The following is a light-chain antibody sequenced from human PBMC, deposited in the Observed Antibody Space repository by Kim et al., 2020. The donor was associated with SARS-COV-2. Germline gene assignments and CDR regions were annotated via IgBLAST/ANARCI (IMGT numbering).Light chain of an antibody. V-gene: IGKV3-15*01. CDR3: QQYNNWPPWT. J-gene: IGKJ1*01. Sequence: SPGEIATLSCRASQRVSSNLAWYQQKPGQAPRLLIYGASTRATGIPARFSGSGSGTEFTLTISSLQSEDFAVYYCQQYNNWPPWTFGQGTKMDIK. CDR2: GAS. CDR1: QRVSSN.